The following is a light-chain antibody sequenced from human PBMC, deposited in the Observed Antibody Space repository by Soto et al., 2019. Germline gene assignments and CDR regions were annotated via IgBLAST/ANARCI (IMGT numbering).Light chain of an antibody. CDR3: QQRSNWRGT. V-gene: IGKV3-11*01. CDR1: QSVSSY. CDR2: DAS. Sequence: EIVLTQSPATLSLSPGERATLSCRASQSVSSYLAWYQQKPGQAPRLLIYDASNRATGIPARFSGSGSGTDFTLTLSSLEPEDFAVYYCQQRSNWRGTFGQGTRLEIK. J-gene: IGKJ5*01.